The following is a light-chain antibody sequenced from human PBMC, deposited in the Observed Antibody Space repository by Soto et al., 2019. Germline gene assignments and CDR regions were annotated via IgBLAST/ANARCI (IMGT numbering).Light chain of an antibody. CDR3: MEGTYWPKT. CDR1: QSFVHSDGNTY. V-gene: IGKV2-30*02. J-gene: IGKJ2*01. CDR2: RVS. Sequence: DVVLTQSPLSLPVTLGQPASISCRSSQSFVHSDGNTYLHWFQQRPGQSPRRLMYRVSTRDSGVPDRFSGGGSGTDVTLKSSRVEAEDVGVYYCMEGTYWPKTVGQGTKLEIK.